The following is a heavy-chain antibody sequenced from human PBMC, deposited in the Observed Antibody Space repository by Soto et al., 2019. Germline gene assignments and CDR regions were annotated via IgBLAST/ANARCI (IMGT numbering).Heavy chain of an antibody. CDR1: GFSVTNNY. J-gene: IGHJ4*02. D-gene: IGHD3-22*01. Sequence: EVQVVESGGGLVQPGGSLRLSCAASGFSVTNNYMNWVRQAPGKGLEWVSIIDIGGNTYYADSVKDRFTISRDNSRNTLYLHMDSLRSVDTAVYYCARGRGSTGYLGREHYFDYWGQGTLVTVSP. CDR2: IDIGGNT. CDR3: ARGRGSTGYLGREHYFDY. V-gene: IGHV3-66*01.